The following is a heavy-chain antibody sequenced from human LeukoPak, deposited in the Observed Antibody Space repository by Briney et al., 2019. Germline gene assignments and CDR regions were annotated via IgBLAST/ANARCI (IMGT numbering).Heavy chain of an antibody. Sequence: PGGSLRLSRVASGFTFNNYAMSWVRQAPGKGLEWVSAIYGSGRSAYYADTVKGRFTISRDNSKNSLFLQMNSLRVEDTALYYCSKWGDYDVLTGYYDSDFWGQGTLVTVSA. CDR3: SKWGDYDVLTGYYDSDF. J-gene: IGHJ4*02. V-gene: IGHV3-23*01. CDR1: GFTFNNYA. CDR2: IYGSGRSA. D-gene: IGHD3-9*01.